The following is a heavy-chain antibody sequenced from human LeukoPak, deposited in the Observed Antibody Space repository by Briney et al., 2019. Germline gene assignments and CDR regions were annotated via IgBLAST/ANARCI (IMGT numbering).Heavy chain of an antibody. J-gene: IGHJ4*02. D-gene: IGHD2-8*01. Sequence: GGSLRLSCAASGFTFNSYAITWVPQAPGKGLEWVSAISGSGRSTSYADSVKGRYTISRDNSKNTLSLQMNSLRAEDTAVYYCAKDLGLGYWPNGICSNDCCGQGTLVTVSS. V-gene: IGHV3-23*01. CDR1: GFTFNSYA. CDR2: ISGSGRST. CDR3: AKDLGLGYWPNGICSNDC.